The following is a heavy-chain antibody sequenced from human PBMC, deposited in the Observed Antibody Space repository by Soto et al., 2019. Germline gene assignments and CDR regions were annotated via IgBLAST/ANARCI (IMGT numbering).Heavy chain of an antibody. CDR1: GYSFTSYW. J-gene: IGHJ4*02. CDR3: ARMSQGYCSSTSCTNDY. V-gene: IGHV5-51*01. Sequence: HGESLKISCKGSGYSFTSYWIGWVRQMPGKGLEWMGIIYPGDSDTRYSPSFQGQVTISADKSISTAYLQWSSLKASDTAMYYCARMSQGYCSSTSCTNDYWGQGTLVTVSS. CDR2: IYPGDSDT. D-gene: IGHD2-2*01.